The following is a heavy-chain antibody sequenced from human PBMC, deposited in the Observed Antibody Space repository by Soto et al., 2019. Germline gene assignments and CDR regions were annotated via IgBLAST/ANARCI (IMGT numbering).Heavy chain of an antibody. D-gene: IGHD1-1*01. CDR1: GYTFTSYG. V-gene: IGHV1-18*04. CDR2: ISAYNGNT. Sequence: VASVKVSCKASGYTFTSYGISGVRQAPGRGLEWMGWISAYNGNTNYAQKLQGRVTMTTDTSTSTAYMELRSLRSDDTAVYYCARSLARHGTIDYSGQGILVTLCS. J-gene: IGHJ4*02. CDR3: ARSLARHGTIDY.